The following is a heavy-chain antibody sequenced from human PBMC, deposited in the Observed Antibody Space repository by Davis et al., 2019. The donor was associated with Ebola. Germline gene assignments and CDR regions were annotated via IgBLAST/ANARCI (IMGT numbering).Heavy chain of an antibody. CDR1: GFTFSDNW. V-gene: IGHV3-74*03. CDR2: INRDGTTK. CDR3: AKDRCSGGSCHFDY. D-gene: IGHD2-15*01. J-gene: IGHJ4*02. Sequence: GESLKISCRVSGFTFSDNWMSWVRQVPGKGLVWVSSINRDGTTKTYADSVRGRFTISRDNTKNSLSLQMNSLRTDDTALYYCAKDRCSGGSCHFDYWGQGTLVTVSS.